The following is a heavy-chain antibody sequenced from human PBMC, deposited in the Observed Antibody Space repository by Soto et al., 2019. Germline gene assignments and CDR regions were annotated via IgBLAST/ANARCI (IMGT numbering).Heavy chain of an antibody. CDR1: GFTFSSYA. D-gene: IGHD1-26*01. CDR2: ISGSGGST. J-gene: IGHJ4*02. V-gene: IGHV3-23*01. CDR3: ARRGSGSYYDY. Sequence: EVQLLESGGGLVQPGGSLRLSCAASGFTFSSYAMRWARQAPVKGLEWVSDISGSGGSTYYADSVKGRFTISRDNSKNTLYLQMNSLRAEDTAVYYCARRGSGSYYDYLGQGTLVTVSS.